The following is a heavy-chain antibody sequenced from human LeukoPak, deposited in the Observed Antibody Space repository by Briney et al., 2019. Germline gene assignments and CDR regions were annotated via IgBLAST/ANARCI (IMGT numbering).Heavy chain of an antibody. V-gene: IGHV3-73*01. J-gene: IGHJ4*02. D-gene: IGHD3-10*01. Sequence: GGSLRLSCAASGFTFSGSALHWVRQASGKGLEWVGRIRSTANGYATAYAASVKGRLTISRDDSKNTAYLQMDSLKTEDTAVYYCTSQYYYGSGSSEKYFDYWGQGTLVTVSS. CDR1: GFTFSGSA. CDR3: TSQYYYGSGSSEKYFDY. CDR2: IRSTANGYAT.